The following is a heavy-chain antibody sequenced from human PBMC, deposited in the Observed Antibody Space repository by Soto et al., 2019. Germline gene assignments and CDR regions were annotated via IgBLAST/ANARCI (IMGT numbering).Heavy chain of an antibody. CDR2: IIPILGIA. Sequence: QVQLVQSGAEVKKPGSSVKVSCKASGGTFSSYTISWVRQAPGQGLEWMGRIIPILGIANYAQKFQGRVTITADKSTSTAYMGLSSLRSEDTAVYYCARRGYCSGGSCYPSFDYWGQGTLVTVSS. D-gene: IGHD2-15*01. CDR1: GGTFSSYT. J-gene: IGHJ4*02. V-gene: IGHV1-69*02. CDR3: ARRGYCSGGSCYPSFDY.